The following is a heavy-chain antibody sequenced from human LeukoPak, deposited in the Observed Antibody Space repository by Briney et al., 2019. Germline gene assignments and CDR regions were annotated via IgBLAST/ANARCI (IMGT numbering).Heavy chain of an antibody. CDR2: IYYSGST. CDR1: GGSISTYS. J-gene: IGHJ3*02. CDR3: ARHRRDGYNPMGAFDI. D-gene: IGHD5-24*01. Sequence: NPSETLSLTCTVSGGSISTYSWSWIRQPPGKGLEWIGYIYYSGSTNYNPSLKSRVTISVDTSTNQFSLKLSSVTAADTAVYYCARHRRDGYNPMGAFDIWGQGTMFTVSS. V-gene: IGHV4-59*08.